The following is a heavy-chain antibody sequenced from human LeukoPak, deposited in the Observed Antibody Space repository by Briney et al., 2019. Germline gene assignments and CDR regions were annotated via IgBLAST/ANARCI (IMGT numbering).Heavy chain of an antibody. V-gene: IGHV4-34*01. CDR3: ARRSQDFDF. Sequence: SETLSLTCAVDGGSFSFYYWSWIRQTPGKGLEWIGEINHSGSSNYNPSLKSRVTISVDTSKNQFSLKLNSVTAADTAVYYCARRSQDFDFWGQGILSPSPQ. CDR2: INHSGSS. J-gene: IGHJ4*02. CDR1: GGSFSFYY.